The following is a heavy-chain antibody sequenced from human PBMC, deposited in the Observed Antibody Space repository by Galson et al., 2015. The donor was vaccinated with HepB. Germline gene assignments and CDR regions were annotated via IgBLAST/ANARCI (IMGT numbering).Heavy chain of an antibody. J-gene: IGHJ3*02. CDR3: AREIIVVVTAPRGFDI. CDR2: ISAYNGNT. D-gene: IGHD2-21*02. Sequence: SVKVSCKASGYTFTSYGISWVRQAPGQGLEWMGWISAYNGNTNYAQKLQGRVTMTTDTSTSTAYMELRSLRSDDTAVYYCAREIIVVVTAPRGFDIWGQGTMVTVSS. CDR1: GYTFTSYG. V-gene: IGHV1-18*01.